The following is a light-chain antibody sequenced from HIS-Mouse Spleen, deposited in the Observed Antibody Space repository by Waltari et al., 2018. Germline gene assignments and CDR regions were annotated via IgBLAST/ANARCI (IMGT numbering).Light chain of an antibody. CDR2: AAS. J-gene: IGKJ1*01. V-gene: IGKV1-9*01. CDR3: QQLNSYPPT. Sequence: DIQLTQSPSFLSASVGDRVTITCRASQGISSYLAWYQQKPGKAPKLLIYAASPLQSGVPSRFSGRGSGTEFTLTSSSLQPEDFATYYCQQLNSYPPTFGQGTKVEIK. CDR1: QGISSY.